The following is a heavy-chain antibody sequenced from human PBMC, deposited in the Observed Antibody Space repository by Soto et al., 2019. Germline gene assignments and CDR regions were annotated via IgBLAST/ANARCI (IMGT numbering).Heavy chain of an antibody. D-gene: IGHD2-2*01. J-gene: IGHJ4*02. CDR3: GRVMIGTSRHTDSDY. CDR2: IDYNGVT. CDR1: GFTFNSYG. V-gene: IGHV4-38-2*01. Sequence: GSLRLSCAVSGFTFNSYGMGWIRQTPGKGLEWIGNIDYNGVTYYNPSLKSRVTVSKDTSKNQFSLKVASVTAADTAIYYCGRVMIGTSRHTDSDYWGQGTQVTVSS.